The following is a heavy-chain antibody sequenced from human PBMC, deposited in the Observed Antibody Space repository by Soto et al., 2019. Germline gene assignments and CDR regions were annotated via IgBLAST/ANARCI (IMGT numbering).Heavy chain of an antibody. CDR1: GGSVNGYY. D-gene: IGHD3-3*01. J-gene: IGHJ5*02. CDR3: ETSPKLFGVLIPPFDA. Sequence: SETLSLTCAVYGGSVNGYYWNWIRQPPGKGLGWIGEINHTGGTHYNPSLKSRVTMSVYTSKNQFSLRLSSVTAAETAIYYCETSPKLFGVLIPPFDAWGQGTQVTVSS. CDR2: INHTGGT. V-gene: IGHV4-34*01.